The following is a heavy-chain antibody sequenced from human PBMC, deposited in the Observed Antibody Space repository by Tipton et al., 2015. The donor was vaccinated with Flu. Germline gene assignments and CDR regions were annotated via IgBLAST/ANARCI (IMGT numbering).Heavy chain of an antibody. J-gene: IGHJ4*02. CDR3: ARHTGDSVRGIIDY. CDR1: GGSFSGYY. D-gene: IGHD3-10*02. CDR2: IDHSGST. Sequence: TLSLTCAVYGGSFSGYYWTWIRQSPGKGLEWIGEIDHSGSTNYNPSLKSRVTISMDTSTNQFSLRLDSVTAADTTVYYCARHTGDSVRGIIDYWGQGTLVTVSS. V-gene: IGHV4-34*01.